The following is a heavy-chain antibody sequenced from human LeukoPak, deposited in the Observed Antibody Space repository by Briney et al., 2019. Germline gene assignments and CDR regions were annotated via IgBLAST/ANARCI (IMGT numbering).Heavy chain of an antibody. CDR3: ARAGYGASVGWYFDL. D-gene: IGHD4-17*01. J-gene: IGHJ2*01. V-gene: IGHV4-39*01. CDR2: IYYTGST. Sequence: SETLSLTCTVSGGSISSSSYYWGWIRQPPGEGLQWIGTIYYTGSTYYNPSLKSRITISVDTSKNQFTLKLSSVTAAETAVYYCARAGYGASVGWYFDLWGRGTLVTVSS. CDR1: GGSISSSSYY.